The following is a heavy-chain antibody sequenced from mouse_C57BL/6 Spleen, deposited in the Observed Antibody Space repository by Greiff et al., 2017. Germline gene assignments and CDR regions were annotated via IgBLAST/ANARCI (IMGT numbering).Heavy chain of an antibody. CDR2: ISGGCGNT. V-gene: IGHV5-9*01. CDR1: GFTFSSYT. CDR3: SRRGDYDGFAY. D-gene: IGHD2-4*01. J-gene: IGHJ3*01. Sequence: EVQLVESGGGLVKPGGSLKLSCAASGFTFSSYTMSWVSQTPEKRLEWVATISGGCGNTDYPDSVKGRITISIDNAKNTLYLQMSSLRSEDTALDCCSRRGDYDGFAYWGQGTLVTVSA.